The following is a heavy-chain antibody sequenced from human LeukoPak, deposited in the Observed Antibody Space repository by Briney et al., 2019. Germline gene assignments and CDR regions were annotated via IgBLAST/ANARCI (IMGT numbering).Heavy chain of an antibody. Sequence: GASVKVSCKASGCTLNELSIHWVRPAPGKGLEWMGGFDPEDGETIYAQKFRGRLTMTEDTSTDTAYMELSSLRSDDTAVYYCTTDLDYWGQGSLVTVSS. CDR1: GCTLNELS. V-gene: IGHV1-24*01. CDR2: FDPEDGET. CDR3: TTDLDY. J-gene: IGHJ4*02.